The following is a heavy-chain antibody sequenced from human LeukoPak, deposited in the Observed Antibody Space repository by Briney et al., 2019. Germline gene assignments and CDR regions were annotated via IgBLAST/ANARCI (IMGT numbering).Heavy chain of an antibody. J-gene: IGHJ6*03. V-gene: IGHV3-21*01. CDR2: ISSTSTFI. Sequence: GGSLRLSCAASEFSVGSNYMTWVRQAPGKGLEWVSSISSTSTFIYYADSVKGRFIISRDNAKDSLYLHMNSLRAEDTAMYYCARDLKYGDSYYYYMDVWGKGTTVTVSS. CDR3: ARDLKYGDSYYYYMDV. D-gene: IGHD4-17*01. CDR1: EFSVGSNY.